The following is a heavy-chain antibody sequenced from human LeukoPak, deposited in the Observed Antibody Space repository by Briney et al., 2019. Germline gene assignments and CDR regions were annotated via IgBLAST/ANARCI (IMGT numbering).Heavy chain of an antibody. Sequence: GGSLRLSCAASGFTLSSNYMSWVRQAPGKGLEWVSVIYSGGSTYYADSVKGRFTISRDNSKNTLYLQMNSPRAEDTAVYYCARDTADRYCSSTSCYKGVEYWGQGTLVTVSS. CDR2: IYSGGST. D-gene: IGHD2-2*02. V-gene: IGHV3-53*01. CDR3: ARDTADRYCSSTSCYKGVEY. CDR1: GFTLSSNY. J-gene: IGHJ4*02.